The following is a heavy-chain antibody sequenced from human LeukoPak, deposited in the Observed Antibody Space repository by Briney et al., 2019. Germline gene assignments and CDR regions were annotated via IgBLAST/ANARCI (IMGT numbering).Heavy chain of an antibody. CDR2: ISYDGSNK. Sequence: GGSLRLSCAASGFTFSSYGMHWVRQAPGKGLEWVAVISYDGSNKYYADSVKGRFTISRDNSKNTLYLQTNSLRVEDTAVYYCARGRPHGNDYWGQGTLVTVSS. V-gene: IGHV3-30*03. J-gene: IGHJ4*02. CDR1: GFTFSSYG. D-gene: IGHD4-23*01. CDR3: ARGRPHGNDY.